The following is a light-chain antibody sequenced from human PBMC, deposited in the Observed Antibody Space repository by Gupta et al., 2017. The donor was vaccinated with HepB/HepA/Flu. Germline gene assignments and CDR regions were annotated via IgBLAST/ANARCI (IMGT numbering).Light chain of an antibody. J-gene: IGKJ1*01. CDR1: QNIKTS. Sequence: EIVLTQSPATLALSPGERVALSCRASQNIKTSLAWYQHKPGQAPRLLIYDVSNRATGVPARFDGSGSGTDFTLAISSLEPEDFAVYYCQQRNTWPRTFGQGTKVEI. CDR3: QQRNTWPRT. V-gene: IGKV3-11*01. CDR2: DVS.